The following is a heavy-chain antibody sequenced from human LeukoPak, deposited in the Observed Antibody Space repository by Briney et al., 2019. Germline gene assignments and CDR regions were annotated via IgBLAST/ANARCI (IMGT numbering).Heavy chain of an antibody. Sequence: GGSLRLSCAASGFTFSSYDMSWFRQAPGKGLEWVGFIRSKAYGGTTEYAASVKGRFTISRDDSKSIAYLQMNSLKTEDTAVYYCTRSRLGYCSGGSCYSFDCWGQGILVTVSS. D-gene: IGHD2-15*01. CDR3: TRSRLGYCSGGSCYSFDC. CDR1: GFTFSSYD. CDR2: IRSKAYGGTT. V-gene: IGHV3-49*03. J-gene: IGHJ4*02.